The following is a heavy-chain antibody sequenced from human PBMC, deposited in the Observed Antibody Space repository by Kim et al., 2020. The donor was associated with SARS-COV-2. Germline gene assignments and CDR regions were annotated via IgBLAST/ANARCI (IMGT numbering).Heavy chain of an antibody. V-gene: IGHV1-46*01. D-gene: IGHD6-13*01. Sequence: YAQKFQGRVTRTRDTSTSTVYMELSSLRSEDTAVYYCARGYSSSWYYFDYWGQGTLVTVSS. CDR3: ARGYSSSWYYFDY. J-gene: IGHJ4*02.